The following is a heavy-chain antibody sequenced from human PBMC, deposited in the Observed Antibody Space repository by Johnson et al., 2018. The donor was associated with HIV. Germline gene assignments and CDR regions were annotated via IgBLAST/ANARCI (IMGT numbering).Heavy chain of an antibody. D-gene: IGHD1-26*01. CDR3: ANGASYSAADDAFDI. CDR2: ISSIGTTM. CDR1: GFTFSSYA. V-gene: IGHV3-48*04. J-gene: IGHJ3*02. Sequence: EVQLVESGGGLVQPGGSLRLSCAASGFTFSSYAMSWVRQAPGKGLEWVSAISSIGTTMYYADSVKGRFTISRNNVRNSLYLQMSSLRAADTPVYYCANGASYSAADDAFDIWGQGTMVTVSS.